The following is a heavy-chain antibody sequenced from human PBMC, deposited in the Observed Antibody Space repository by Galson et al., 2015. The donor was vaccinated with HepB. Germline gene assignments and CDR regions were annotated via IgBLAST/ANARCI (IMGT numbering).Heavy chain of an antibody. V-gene: IGHV3-74*01. CDR1: RFTFSRYW. CDR2: INSDGGTT. J-gene: IGHJ6*02. D-gene: IGHD4-17*01. Sequence: SLRLSCAASRFTFSRYWMHWVRQAPGKGLVWVSRINSDGGTTSYADSVKGRFTISRDNAKNTLYLQMNSLRAEDTAVYYCARAIPYGDEYYYYAMDVWGQGTTVTVSS. CDR3: ARAIPYGDEYYYYAMDV.